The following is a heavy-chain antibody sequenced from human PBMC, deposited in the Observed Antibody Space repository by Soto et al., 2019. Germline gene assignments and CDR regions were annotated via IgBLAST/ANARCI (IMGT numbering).Heavy chain of an antibody. CDR1: GYTFTSYG. D-gene: IGHD3-10*01. CDR2: ISAYNGNT. J-gene: IGHJ6*02. V-gene: IGHV1-18*01. CDR3: ARSRRWFGANYGMDV. Sequence: ASVKVSCKASGYTFTSYGISWLRQAPGQGLEWMGWISAYNGNTNYAQKLQGRVTMTTDTSTSTAYMELRSLRSDDTAVYYCARSRRWFGANYGMDVWGQGTTVTVSS.